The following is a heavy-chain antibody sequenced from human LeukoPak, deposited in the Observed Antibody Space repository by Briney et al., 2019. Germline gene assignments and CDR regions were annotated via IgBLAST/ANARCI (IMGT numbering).Heavy chain of an antibody. CDR1: GFTVSNNY. Sequence: GGSLRLSCAVSGFTVSNNYMSWLRQAPGKGLEWVSVIDGGGSTSYADSVKGRFTISRDNSKNTLYLQMNSLRVDDTGVYYCARDRSDGNYYMVVWGKGTTVSVSS. J-gene: IGHJ6*03. CDR2: IDGGGST. D-gene: IGHD5-24*01. CDR3: ARDRSDGNYYMVV. V-gene: IGHV3-53*01.